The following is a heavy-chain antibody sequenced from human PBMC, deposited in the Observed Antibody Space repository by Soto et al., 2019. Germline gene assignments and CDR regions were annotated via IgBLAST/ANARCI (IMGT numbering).Heavy chain of an antibody. Sequence: PGGSLRLSCAASGFTFSSYAMHWVRQAPGKGLEWVAVISYDGSNKYYADSVKGRFTISRDNSKNTLYLQMNSLRAKDTAVYYCARASNIVVVPAAIGYGMDVWGQGTTVTVSS. V-gene: IGHV3-30-3*01. CDR3: ARASNIVVVPAAIGYGMDV. CDR2: ISYDGSNK. D-gene: IGHD2-2*01. J-gene: IGHJ6*02. CDR1: GFTFSSYA.